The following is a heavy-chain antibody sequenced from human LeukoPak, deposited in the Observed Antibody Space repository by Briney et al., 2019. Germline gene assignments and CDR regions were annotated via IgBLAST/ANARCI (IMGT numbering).Heavy chain of an antibody. CDR1: GFTFSSYW. CDR3: GKPCGSGYSYFDT. J-gene: IGHJ4*02. CDR2: VNTDGRST. D-gene: IGHD5-12*01. V-gene: IGHV3-74*01. Sequence: PGGSLRLSCAASGFTFSSYWMHWGRQAPGKGLVWVSRVNTDGRSTSYADSVKGRSTISRDNAKNTLYLQMNSLRAEDTAVYYCGKPCGSGYSYFDTWGQGALVTVSS.